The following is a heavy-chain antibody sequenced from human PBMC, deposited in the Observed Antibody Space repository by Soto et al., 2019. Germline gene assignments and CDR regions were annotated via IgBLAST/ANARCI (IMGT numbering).Heavy chain of an antibody. J-gene: IGHJ6*02. V-gene: IGHV3-30*14. D-gene: IGHD5-12*01. Sequence: PGGSLRLSCAASGFTFNNFAMHWVRQAPGKGLEWVAFISYDGTYKYYADSVRGRFTVYSDNSKSTLFLQMNSLKFEDTAVYVCASEVDVAFSSLRYGMDVWGQGTTVTVSS. CDR2: ISYDGTYK. CDR3: ASEVDVAFSSLRYGMDV. CDR1: GFTFNNFA.